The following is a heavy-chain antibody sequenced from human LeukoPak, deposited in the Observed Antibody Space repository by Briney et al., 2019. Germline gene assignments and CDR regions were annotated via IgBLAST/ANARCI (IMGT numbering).Heavy chain of an antibody. CDR2: ISGSGGST. CDR3: AKDQYVIVVVPNYYYGMDV. Sequence: GGSLRLSCAASGFTFSSYAMSWVRQAPGKGLEWVSAISGSGGSTYYADSVKGRFTISRDNSKNTLYLQMNSLRDEDTAVYYCAKDQYVIVVVPNYYYGMDVWGQGTTVTVSS. CDR1: GFTFSSYA. J-gene: IGHJ6*02. D-gene: IGHD3-22*01. V-gene: IGHV3-23*01.